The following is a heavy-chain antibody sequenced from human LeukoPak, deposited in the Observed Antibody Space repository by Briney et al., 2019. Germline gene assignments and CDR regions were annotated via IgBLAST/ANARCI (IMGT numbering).Heavy chain of an antibody. CDR3: ARSKGATTSLDFDY. V-gene: IGHV1-18*01. CDR2: ISAYNGNT. J-gene: IGHJ4*02. Sequence: ASVKVSCKASGYTFTSYGISWVRQAPGQGLEWMGWISAYNGNTNYAQKLQGRVTMTTDTSTSTAYMELRSLRSDDTAAHYCARSKGATTSLDFDYWGQGTLVTVSS. D-gene: IGHD1-26*01. CDR1: GYTFTSYG.